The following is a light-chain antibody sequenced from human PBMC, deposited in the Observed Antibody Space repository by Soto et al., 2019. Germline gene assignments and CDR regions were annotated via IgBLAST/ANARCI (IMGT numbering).Light chain of an antibody. Sequence: DIQMTQSPSSLSASVGDRVTITCQASRDISNYLNWYQQKPGKAPKLLMYDASNLQTGVPPRFSGSGSGTDFTFTISSLQPEDVATYYCQQYDSRPSITLGQGTRLEIK. CDR2: DAS. CDR1: RDISNY. J-gene: IGKJ5*01. V-gene: IGKV1-33*01. CDR3: QQYDSRPSIT.